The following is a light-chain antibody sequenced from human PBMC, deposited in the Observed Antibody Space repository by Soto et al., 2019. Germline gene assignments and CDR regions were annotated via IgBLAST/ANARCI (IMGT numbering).Light chain of an antibody. V-gene: IGKV1-17*01. Sequence: DIQMTQFPSSLSASVGDRVTITCRASQGIRNDLAWYHQNPGKAPKRLIYATPSLQSGVPSRFSGSGSGTEFTLAISSLQPEDFATFYCLQHSTYPLTFGQGTKVEIK. J-gene: IGKJ1*01. CDR3: LQHSTYPLT. CDR2: ATP. CDR1: QGIRND.